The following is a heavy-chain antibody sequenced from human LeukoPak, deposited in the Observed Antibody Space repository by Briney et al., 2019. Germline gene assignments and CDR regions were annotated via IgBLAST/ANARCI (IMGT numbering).Heavy chain of an antibody. CDR2: IIPIFGTA. J-gene: IGHJ3*02. CDR3: ARVRLGYDSSGYYLKGSAFDI. CDR1: GGTFSSYA. Sequence: SVKVSCKASGGTFSSYAISWVRQAPGQGLEWMGGIIPIFGTANYAQKFKGRVTITTDESTSTAYMELSSLRSEDTAVYYCARVRLGYDSSGYYLKGSAFDIWGQGTMVTVSS. V-gene: IGHV1-69*05. D-gene: IGHD3-22*01.